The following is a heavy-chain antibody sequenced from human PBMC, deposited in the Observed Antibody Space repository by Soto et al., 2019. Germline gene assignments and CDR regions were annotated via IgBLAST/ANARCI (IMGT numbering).Heavy chain of an antibody. CDR2: IYYSGST. D-gene: IGHD2-2*01. Sequence: QVQLQESGPGLVKPSQTLSLTCTVSGGSISSGGYYWSWIRQHPGKGLEWIGYIYYSGSTYYNPSLKGRVTISVDTSKNQFSLKLSSVTAAGTAVYYCARGRTSSPTPGDYWGQGTLVTVSS. CDR1: GGSISSGGYY. CDR3: ARGRTSSPTPGDY. V-gene: IGHV4-31*03. J-gene: IGHJ4*02.